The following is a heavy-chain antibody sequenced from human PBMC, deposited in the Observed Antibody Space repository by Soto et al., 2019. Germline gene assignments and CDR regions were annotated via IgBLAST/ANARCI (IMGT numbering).Heavy chain of an antibody. CDR2: IYWDGDK. CDR1: GFSLSTAGVG. Sequence: SGPTLVNPTQTLTLTGTFSGFSLSTAGVGVGWIRQPPGKALEWLALIYWDGDKRYSPSLESRGASTKDTSKNQVVLTMTNMDPVDTATYYCARTTKGSTKWYPFDYWGQGTLVTVSS. D-gene: IGHD6-13*01. J-gene: IGHJ4*02. V-gene: IGHV2-5*02. CDR3: ARTTKGSTKWYPFDY.